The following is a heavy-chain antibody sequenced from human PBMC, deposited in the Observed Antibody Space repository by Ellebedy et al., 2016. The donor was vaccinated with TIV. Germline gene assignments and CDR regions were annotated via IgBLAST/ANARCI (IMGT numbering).Heavy chain of an antibody. J-gene: IGHJ4*02. D-gene: IGHD3-16*01. V-gene: IGHV3-23*01. CDR2: ISYISANI. CDR3: ARGRGYHGVGADYFDQ. Sequence: PGGSLRLSCAGSGFTFSSFAMSWVRQTPGKGMEWVSSISYISANIYYIDSVKGRFTISRDTSKNTLYLQVNSLRAEDTAVYYCARGRGYHGVGADYFDQWGQGTLVTVSS. CDR1: GFTFSSFA.